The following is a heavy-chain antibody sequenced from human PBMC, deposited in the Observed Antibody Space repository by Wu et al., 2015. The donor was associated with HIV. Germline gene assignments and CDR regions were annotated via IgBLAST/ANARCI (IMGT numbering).Heavy chain of an antibody. D-gene: IGHD4-17*01. V-gene: IGHV1-46*01. CDR2: TNTDGGNT. CDR1: GYTFTNYY. J-gene: IGHJ6*03. CDR3: ARELYGAVSGLSMDV. Sequence: QVQLVQSGTEVKKPGTSLTMSCETSGYTFTNYYIHWVRQAPGQGLEWVGMTNTDGGNTRFAQRFRGRVTMTGDSSTKTVNLHLSNLKYEDTAVYHCARELYGAVSGLSMDVWGRGTTVIVS.